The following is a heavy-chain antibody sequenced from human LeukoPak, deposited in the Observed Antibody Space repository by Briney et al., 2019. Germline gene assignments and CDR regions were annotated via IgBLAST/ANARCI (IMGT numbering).Heavy chain of an antibody. Sequence: GGSLRLSCVASGFTFTSHSLNWLRQAPGKGLEWVASINSNSDYILYAESVEGRFSISRDNARNSVYLQMNSLRAEDTAVYYCARDQGGVGYWGQGTLVTVSS. D-gene: IGHD3-16*01. CDR2: INSNSDYI. CDR3: ARDQGGVGY. V-gene: IGHV3-21*01. CDR1: GFTFTSHS. J-gene: IGHJ4*02.